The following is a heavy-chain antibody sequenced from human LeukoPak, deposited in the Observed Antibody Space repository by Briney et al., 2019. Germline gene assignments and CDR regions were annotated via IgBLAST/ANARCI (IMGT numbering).Heavy chain of an antibody. CDR3: ARGLRYFDWLPPHYFDY. Sequence: KPSETLSLTCTVSGGSISSYYWSWIRQPPGKGLEWIGYIYYSGSTNYNPSLKSRVTISVDTSKNQFSLKLSSVTAADTAVYYCARGLRYFDWLPPHYFDYWGQGTLVTVSS. CDR1: GGSISSYY. J-gene: IGHJ4*02. D-gene: IGHD3-9*01. V-gene: IGHV4-59*01. CDR2: IYYSGST.